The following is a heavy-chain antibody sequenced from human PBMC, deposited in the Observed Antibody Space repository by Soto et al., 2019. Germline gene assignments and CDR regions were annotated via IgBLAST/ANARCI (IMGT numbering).Heavy chain of an antibody. J-gene: IGHJ6*01. D-gene: IGHD2-2*01. Sequence: WTWIRQPPGKTLEWIAYIDYSGSANYNPSLRSRVTILIDTSKNQFSLKLSSVTAADTAVYYCARLVQREGGILSNYYYGVDVW. CDR3: ARLVQREGGILSNYYYGVDV. V-gene: IGHV4-59*12. CDR2: IDYSGSA.